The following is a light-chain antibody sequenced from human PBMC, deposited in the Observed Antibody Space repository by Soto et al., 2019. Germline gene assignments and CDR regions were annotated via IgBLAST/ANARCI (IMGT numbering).Light chain of an antibody. V-gene: IGKV3-15*01. CDR1: QSVSSN. Sequence: EIVMTQSPATLSVSPGERATLSCGASQSVSSNLAWYQQKPDQAPRLLIYGASTRATGIPTRFSGRGSGTEFTLTISRLQSDDFALYYCQQYHDWPPWTFGQGTKVDIK. CDR2: GAS. J-gene: IGKJ1*01. CDR3: QQYHDWPPWT.